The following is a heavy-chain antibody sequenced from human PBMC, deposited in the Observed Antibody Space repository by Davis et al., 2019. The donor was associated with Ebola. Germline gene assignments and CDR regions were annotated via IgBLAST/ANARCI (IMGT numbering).Heavy chain of an antibody. CDR2: ISSSSSYI. J-gene: IGHJ4*02. Sequence: GESLKISCAASGFTFSSYSMNWVRQAPGKGLEWVSSISSSSSYIYYADSVKGRLTISRDNAKNSLYLQMNSQRAEDTAVYYCARDSLRDGYPELDNWGQGTLVTVSS. D-gene: IGHD5-24*01. V-gene: IGHV3-21*01. CDR3: ARDSLRDGYPELDN. CDR1: GFTFSSYS.